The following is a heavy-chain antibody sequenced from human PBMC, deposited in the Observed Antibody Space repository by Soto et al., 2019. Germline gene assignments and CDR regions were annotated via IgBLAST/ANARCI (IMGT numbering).Heavy chain of an antibody. Sequence: QLQLQESGPGLVKPSETLSLTCTVSGGSISSSSYYWGWIRQPPGKGLEWSGSLYYSGSTYYNPSLKSRVTISVDTSKNQFALKLSSVTAADTAVYYCAKYDFWSGVNWFDPWGQGTLVTVSS. V-gene: IGHV4-39*01. CDR2: LYYSGST. CDR1: GGSISSSSYY. CDR3: AKYDFWSGVNWFDP. J-gene: IGHJ5*02. D-gene: IGHD3-3*01.